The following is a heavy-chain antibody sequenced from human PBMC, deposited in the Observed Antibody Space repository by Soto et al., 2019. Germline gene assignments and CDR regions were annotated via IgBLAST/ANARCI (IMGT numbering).Heavy chain of an antibody. CDR3: ARNPLAVAGTYFDY. V-gene: IGHV3-30*03. D-gene: IGHD6-19*01. J-gene: IGHJ4*02. CDR2: ISYDGSNK. Sequence: QVQLVESGGGVVQPGRSLRLSCAASGFTFSSYGMHWVRQAPGKGLEWVAVISYDGSNKYYADSVKGRFTISRDNSKNTLYLQMNSLRAEDTAVYSCARNPLAVAGTYFDYWGQGTLVTVSS. CDR1: GFTFSSYG.